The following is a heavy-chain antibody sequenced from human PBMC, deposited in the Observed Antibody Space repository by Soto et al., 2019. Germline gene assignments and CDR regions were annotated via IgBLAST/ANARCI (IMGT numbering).Heavy chain of an antibody. J-gene: IGHJ5*02. CDR3: ARERRVFGELSWFDP. CDR2: IYYSGST. D-gene: IGHD3-10*02. Sequence: SETLSLTCTVSGGSISSYYWSWIRQPPGKGLEWIGYIYYSGSTNYNPSLKSRVTISVDTSKNQFSLKLSSVTAADTAVYYCARERRVFGELSWFDPWGQGTLVTVSS. V-gene: IGHV4-59*01. CDR1: GGSISSYY.